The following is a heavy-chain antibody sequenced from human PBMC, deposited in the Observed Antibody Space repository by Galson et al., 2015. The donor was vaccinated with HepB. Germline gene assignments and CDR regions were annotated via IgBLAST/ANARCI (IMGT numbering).Heavy chain of an antibody. CDR1: GFDFPTHW. V-gene: IGHV5-51*03. D-gene: IGHD3-22*01. CDR2: IFPGDSDS. CDR3: ARPQPTVVSPADTLDV. J-gene: IGHJ3*01. Sequence: QSGAEVKKPGDSLKISCKTSGFDFPTHWIAWVRQRPGKGLEWMGIIFPGDSDSIYSPSFEGQVTMSVDKSISTAYLHWGSLKATDTAVYYCARPQPTVVSPADTLDVWGQGTMVIVS.